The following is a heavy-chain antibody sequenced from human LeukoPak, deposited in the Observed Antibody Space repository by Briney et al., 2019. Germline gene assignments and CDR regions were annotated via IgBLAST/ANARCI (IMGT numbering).Heavy chain of an antibody. D-gene: IGHD3-10*01. J-gene: IGHJ5*02. CDR3: ARDSYYGWFDP. Sequence: SQTLSLTCAVSGGSISSGGYSWSWIRQPPGKGLEWIGYIYHSGSTYYNPSLKSRVTISVDRSKNQFSLKLSSVTAVDTAVYYCARDSYYGWFDPWGQGTLVTVSS. CDR1: GGSISSGGYS. CDR2: IYHSGST. V-gene: IGHV4-30-2*01.